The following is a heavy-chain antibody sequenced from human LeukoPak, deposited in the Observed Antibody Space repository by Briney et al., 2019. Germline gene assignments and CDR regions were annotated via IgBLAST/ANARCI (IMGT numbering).Heavy chain of an antibody. V-gene: IGHV4-30-4*01. Sequence: SQTLSLTCTVSGGSLSSGDYYWSWLRQPPGTGLEWIGYIYYSGSTYYNPSLKSRVTISVDTSKNQFSLKLSSVTAADTAVYYCASYYGDSSLVDYWGQGTLVTVSS. CDR2: IYYSGST. CDR3: ASYYGDSSLVDY. D-gene: IGHD4-17*01. J-gene: IGHJ4*02. CDR1: GGSLSSGDYY.